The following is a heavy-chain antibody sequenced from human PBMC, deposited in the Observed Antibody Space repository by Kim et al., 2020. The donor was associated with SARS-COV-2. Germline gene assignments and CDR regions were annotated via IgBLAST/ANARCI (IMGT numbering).Heavy chain of an antibody. V-gene: IGHV3-23*01. D-gene: IGHD6-13*01. J-gene: IGHJ4*02. Sequence: YADSMKGRFTISSDNSKNTLYLQMNSLRAEDTAVYYCAKSGIAAAGPLDYWGQGTLVTVSS. CDR3: AKSGIAAAGPLDY.